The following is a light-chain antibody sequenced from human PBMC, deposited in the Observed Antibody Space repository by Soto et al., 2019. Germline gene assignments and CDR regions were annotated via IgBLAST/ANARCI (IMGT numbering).Light chain of an antibody. CDR2: KAS. Sequence: DKHMTQSPATLAAYVGCIVTIPCRASQSISSWLAWYQQKPGKAPKLLINKASSLESGVPSRFSGSGSGTEFTLTISCLQPDDFAPYYCQESYCTPMTFAHVTRLEI. CDR1: QSISSW. CDR3: QESYCTPMT. V-gene: IGKV1-5*03. J-gene: IGKJ5*01.